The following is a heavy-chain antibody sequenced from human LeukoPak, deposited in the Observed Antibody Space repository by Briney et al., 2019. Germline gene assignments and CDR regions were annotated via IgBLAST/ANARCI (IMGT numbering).Heavy chain of an antibody. CDR2: INEGGSAE. V-gene: IGHV3-7*03. CDR1: GFTFNTLW. Sequence: GGSLRLSCAASGFTFNTLWMSWVRQAPGKGLEWVANINEGGSAEYYAESVNGRFTVSRDNAKNSLYLQMDSLKTEDTALHYCVKDFGGGYQYYGLDVWGQGTTVTVSS. D-gene: IGHD3-3*01. CDR3: VKDFGGGYQYYGLDV. J-gene: IGHJ6*02.